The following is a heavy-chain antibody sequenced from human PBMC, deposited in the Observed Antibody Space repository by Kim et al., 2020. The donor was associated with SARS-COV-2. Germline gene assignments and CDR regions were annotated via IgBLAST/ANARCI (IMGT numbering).Heavy chain of an antibody. CDR3: VTHISGSDY. J-gene: IGHJ4*02. D-gene: IGHD5-12*01. V-gene: IGHV1-8*01. Sequence: ASVKVSCKASGYSFISSDINWVRQATGQGLEWMGRVKPNSGNTDYAQKFQGRVTMTRDTSISTAYMEVSSLRSEAAAGYYFVTHISGSDYGGQGTQVTVSS. CDR1: GYSFISSD. CDR2: VKPNSGNT.